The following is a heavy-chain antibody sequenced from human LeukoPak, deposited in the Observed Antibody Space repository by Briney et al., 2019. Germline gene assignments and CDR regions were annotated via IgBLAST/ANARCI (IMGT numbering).Heavy chain of an antibody. CDR2: IYYSGST. Sequence: SETLSLTCTVSGGSISSSSYYWGGIRQPPGKGLEGIGSIYYSGSTYYNPSLKSRVTISVDTSKNQFSLKLSSVTAADTAVYYCARRWYFDWLPFDYWGQGTLVTVSS. J-gene: IGHJ4*02. V-gene: IGHV4-39*07. CDR1: GGSISSSSYY. CDR3: ARRWYFDWLPFDY. D-gene: IGHD3-9*01.